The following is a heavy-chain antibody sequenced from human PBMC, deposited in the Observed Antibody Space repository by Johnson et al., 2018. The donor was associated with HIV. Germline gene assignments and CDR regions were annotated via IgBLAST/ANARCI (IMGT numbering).Heavy chain of an antibody. J-gene: IGHJ3*02. CDR2: IFSGGTT. CDR3: ARACRDGYTCDAFDI. D-gene: IGHD5-24*01. CDR1: GFTVSSNY. V-gene: IGHV3-66*01. Sequence: EVQLVESGGGVVQPGRSLRLSCAASGFTVSSNYMSCVRQAPGKGLEWVSVIFSGGTTYYADSVKGRFTISRDNSKNTLYLQMNSLRAEDTAVYYCARACRDGYTCDAFDIWGQGTMVTVSS.